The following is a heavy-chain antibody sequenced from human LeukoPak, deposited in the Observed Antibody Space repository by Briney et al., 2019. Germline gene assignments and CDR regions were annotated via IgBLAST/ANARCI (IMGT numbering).Heavy chain of an antibody. Sequence: GGSLRLSCAASGFTFSDYYMSWLRQAPGKGLEWVSYVRSSGSTIYYADSVKGRFAISRDNAKNSLYLQMNGLRAEDTAVYYCARADCSSTSCYEFDYWGQGTLVTVSS. J-gene: IGHJ4*02. D-gene: IGHD2-2*01. CDR2: VRSSGSTI. CDR1: GFTFSDYY. CDR3: ARADCSSTSCYEFDY. V-gene: IGHV3-11*04.